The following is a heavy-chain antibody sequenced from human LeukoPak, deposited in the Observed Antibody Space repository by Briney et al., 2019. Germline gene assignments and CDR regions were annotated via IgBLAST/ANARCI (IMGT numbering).Heavy chain of an antibody. CDR1: GASTSSGGYS. Sequence: AQTLSLTCAVSGASTSSGGYSWSWIRQPPGKGLEWIVYVYHSGSTYYNPSLKSRVTISVDRSKNQFSLKLSSVTAADTAVYYCARGGVRAFDIWGQGTMVTVSS. V-gene: IGHV4-30-2*01. J-gene: IGHJ3*02. CDR2: VYHSGST. CDR3: ARGGVRAFDI.